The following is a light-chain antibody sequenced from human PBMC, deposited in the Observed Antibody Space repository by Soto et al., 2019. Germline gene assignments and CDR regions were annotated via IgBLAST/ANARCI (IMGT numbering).Light chain of an antibody. CDR3: CSYAGSSTPHVV. CDR1: SSDVGSYNL. CDR2: EGS. V-gene: IGLV2-23*01. Sequence: QSVLTQPAYVSGSPGQSITLSCTGTSSDVGSYNLVSWYQQHPGKAPKLMIYEGSKRHSGVSNRFSGSKSGNTASLTISGLQAEDEADYYCCSYAGSSTPHVVFGGGTKLTVL. J-gene: IGLJ2*01.